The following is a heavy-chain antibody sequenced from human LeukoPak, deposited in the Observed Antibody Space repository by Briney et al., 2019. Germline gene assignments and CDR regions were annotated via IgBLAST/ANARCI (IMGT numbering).Heavy chain of an antibody. V-gene: IGHV3-30*02. CDR3: ARDQTPFY. J-gene: IGHJ4*02. D-gene: IGHD2-15*01. CDR1: GFTFSSYG. Sequence: PGGSLRLSCAASGFTFSSYGFHWVRQAPGKGLEWVAFIRYDGSNKYYADSVKGRFTISRDNAKSSMWLQMNSLRDEDTAVYYCARDQTPFYWGQGSLVTVSS. CDR2: IRYDGSNK.